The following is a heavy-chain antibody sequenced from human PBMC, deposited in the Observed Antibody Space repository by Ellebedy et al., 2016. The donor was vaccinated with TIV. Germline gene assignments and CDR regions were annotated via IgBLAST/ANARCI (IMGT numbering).Heavy chain of an antibody. CDR2: IWFDGSNK. J-gene: IGHJ4*02. V-gene: IGHV3-33*01. D-gene: IGHD4-11*01. Sequence: SCKASGFTFSSYGMHWVRQAPGKGLEWVAVIWFDGSNKYYADSVKGRFTISRDNSKNTVYLQMNSLRAEDTAVYYCARIYRSYYFDYWGQGTLITVSS. CDR1: GFTFSSYG. CDR3: ARIYRSYYFDY.